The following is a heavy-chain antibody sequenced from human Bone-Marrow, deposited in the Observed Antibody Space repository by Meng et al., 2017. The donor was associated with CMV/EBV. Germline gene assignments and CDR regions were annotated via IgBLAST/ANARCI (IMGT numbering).Heavy chain of an antibody. Sequence: ASVKVSCKASGYTFTGYYMHWVRQAPGQGLEWMGWINPNSGGTNYAQKFQGRVTMTRDTSISTAYMELSRLRSDDTAVYYCARVGLKLERHNCYFDYWGQGTLVTVSS. V-gene: IGHV1-2*02. CDR1: GYTFTGYY. CDR3: ARVGLKLERHNCYFDY. J-gene: IGHJ4*02. CDR2: INPNSGGT. D-gene: IGHD1-1*01.